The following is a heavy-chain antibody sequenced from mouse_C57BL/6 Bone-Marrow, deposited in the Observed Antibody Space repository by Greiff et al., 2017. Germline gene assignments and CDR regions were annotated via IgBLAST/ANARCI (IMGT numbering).Heavy chain of an antibody. Sequence: QVQLQQSGAELVKPGASVKISCKASGYAFSSYWMNWVKQRPGKGLEWIGQIYPGDGDTNYNGKFKGKDTLTADKSSSTAYMQRSSLTSEDSAVYFGAREGRPWFAYWGQGTLVTVSA. CDR3: AREGRPWFAY. V-gene: IGHV1-80*01. CDR1: GYAFSSYW. J-gene: IGHJ3*01. CDR2: IYPGDGDT.